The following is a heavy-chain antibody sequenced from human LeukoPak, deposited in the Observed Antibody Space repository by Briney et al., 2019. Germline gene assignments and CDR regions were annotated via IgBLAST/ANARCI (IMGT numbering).Heavy chain of an antibody. D-gene: IGHD3-10*01. V-gene: IGHV1-18*01. CDR2: ISTYNGNT. Sequence: ASVKVSCKASDDTFSNYGISWVRQAPGQGLEWMGWISTYNGNTHYAQKFQGRVTMTTDTSTNIAYLELRDLRSDDTAVYYCARVHVLLWFGEVYYFDYWGQGTLVTVSS. CDR1: DDTFSNYG. J-gene: IGHJ4*02. CDR3: ARVHVLLWFGEVYYFDY.